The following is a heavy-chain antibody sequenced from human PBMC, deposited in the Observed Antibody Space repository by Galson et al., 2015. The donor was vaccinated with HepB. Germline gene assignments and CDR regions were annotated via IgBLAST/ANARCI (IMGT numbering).Heavy chain of an antibody. CDR3: ARVADADYGDHTPFDS. J-gene: IGHJ4*02. CDR1: GFTFSDYY. V-gene: IGHV3-11*06. D-gene: IGHD4-17*01. Sequence: SLRLSCAVSGFTFSDYYMSWIRQAPGKGLEWISYISSNTLYTNYADSVKGRFTISRDNAKTSLYLQINGLRAEDTAVYYCARVADADYGDHTPFDSWGQGTLVTVSS. CDR2: ISSNTLYT.